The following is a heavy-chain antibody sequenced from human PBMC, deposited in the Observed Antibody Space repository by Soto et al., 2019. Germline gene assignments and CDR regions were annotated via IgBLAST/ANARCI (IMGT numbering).Heavy chain of an antibody. J-gene: IGHJ3*01. D-gene: IGHD2-21*02. CDR3: ARERYGDCPEESFAFDV. CDR1: GFTLSNYG. V-gene: IGHV3-33*01. CDR2: IWYDGGLK. Sequence: GXSLRLACAASGFTLSNYGLHWFRQAPVKGLEWVVVIWYDGGLKYYVDSVKGRYTISRDNSMKTLYLQMNSLRVEDTAVYYCARERYGDCPEESFAFDVWGPGTMVTVSS.